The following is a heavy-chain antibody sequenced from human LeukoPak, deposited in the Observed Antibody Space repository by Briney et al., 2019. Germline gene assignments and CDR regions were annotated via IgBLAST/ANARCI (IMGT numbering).Heavy chain of an antibody. J-gene: IGHJ4*02. D-gene: IGHD3-22*01. CDR1: GFTVDSNY. CDR3: ARHIIDYYDSTNFGDY. V-gene: IGHV3-53*01. Sequence: GGSLRLSCAASGFTVDSNYLSWVRQAPGKGLEWVSTIYTGGNTYYAASVKGRFTISRDFSKNTVFLHMNSLRAEDTAMYYCARHIIDYYDSTNFGDYWGQGTLVTVSS. CDR2: IYTGGNT.